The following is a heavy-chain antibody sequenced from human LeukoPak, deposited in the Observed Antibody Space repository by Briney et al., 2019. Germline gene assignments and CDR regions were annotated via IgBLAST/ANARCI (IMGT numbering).Heavy chain of an antibody. CDR1: GYSFTSYW. CDR3: ARLLTYYYGSGSLFGY. Sequence: GESLKISCKGSGYSFTSYWIGWVRQMPGKGLEWMGIIYPGDSDTRYSPSFQGQVTISADKSISTAYLQWSSLKASDTAMYYCARLLTYYYGSGSLFGYWGQGTLVTVSS. V-gene: IGHV5-51*03. J-gene: IGHJ4*02. D-gene: IGHD3-10*01. CDR2: IYPGDSDT.